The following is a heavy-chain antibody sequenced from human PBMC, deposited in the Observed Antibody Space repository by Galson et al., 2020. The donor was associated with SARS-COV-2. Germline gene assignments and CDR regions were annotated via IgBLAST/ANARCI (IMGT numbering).Heavy chain of an antibody. D-gene: IGHD1-26*01. CDR2: INHSGST. CDR3: ASSAGELGGNYYGMDV. V-gene: IGHV4-34*01. Sequence: SETLSLTCAVYGGSFSGYYWSWIRQPPGKGLEWIGEINHSGSTNYNPSLKSRVTISVDTSKNQFSLKLSSVTAADTAVYYCASSAGELGGNYYGMDVWGQGTTVTVSS. J-gene: IGHJ6*02. CDR1: GGSFSGYY.